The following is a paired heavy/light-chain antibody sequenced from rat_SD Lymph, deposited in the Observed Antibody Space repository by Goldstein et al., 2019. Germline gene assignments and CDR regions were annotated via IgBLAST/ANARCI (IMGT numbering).Light chain of an antibody. CDR1: QSVSISRYNL. Sequence: DIVLTQSPALAVSLGQRATISCRASQSVSISRYNLMHWYQQKPGQQPKLLIYRASNLASGIPARFSGSGSGTDFTLTINPVQADDIATYYCQQSRESPDTFGAGTKLELK. J-gene: IGKJ2-2*01. CDR3: QQSRESPDT. V-gene: IGKV3S19*01. CDR2: RAS.
Heavy chain of an antibody. CDR3: TRGLYGSYDY. J-gene: IGHJ2*01. D-gene: IGHD1-3*01. CDR1: GFSLTNYG. CDR2: IWRNGNT. V-gene: IGHV2-52*01. Sequence: QVQLKESGPVLVQASETLSLTCTVSGFSLTNYGVIWVRQPPGKGLEWMGIIWRNGNTDYNSALKSRLSINRDTSKSQVFLKMNSLQTDDTAIYYCTRGLYGSYDYWGQGVMVTVSS.